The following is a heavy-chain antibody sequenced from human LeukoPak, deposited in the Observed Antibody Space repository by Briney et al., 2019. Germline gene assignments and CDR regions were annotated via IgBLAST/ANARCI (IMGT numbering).Heavy chain of an antibody. D-gene: IGHD1-26*01. Sequence: PSETLSLTCAVSDYSIRSGYYWGWFRQPPGKGVEWIATTYHTGSTYYNPSLKSRVTISVDKSKNHFSLKVTSVTAADTAVYYCARRSYDRFTFDSWGQGTLITVSS. CDR1: DYSIRSGYY. CDR2: TYHTGST. CDR3: ARRSYDRFTFDS. J-gene: IGHJ4*02. V-gene: IGHV4-38-2*01.